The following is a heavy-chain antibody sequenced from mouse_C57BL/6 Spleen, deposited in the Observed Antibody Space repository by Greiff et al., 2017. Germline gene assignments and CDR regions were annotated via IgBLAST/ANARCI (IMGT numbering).Heavy chain of an antibody. Sequence: QVQLQQPGAELVKPGASVKLSCKASGYTFTSYWMHWVKQRPGQGLEWIGMIHPNSGSTNYNEKFKSKATLTVDKSSSTAYMQLSSLTSEDSAVYYCARVELITTVVARGFDYWGQGTTLTVSS. CDR2: IHPNSGST. CDR1: GYTFTSYW. V-gene: IGHV1-64*01. CDR3: ARVELITTVVARGFDY. J-gene: IGHJ2*01. D-gene: IGHD1-1*01.